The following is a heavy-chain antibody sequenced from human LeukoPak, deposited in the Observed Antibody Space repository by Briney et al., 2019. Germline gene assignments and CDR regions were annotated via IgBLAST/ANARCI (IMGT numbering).Heavy chain of an antibody. D-gene: IGHD6-19*01. Sequence: GGSLRLSCSASGFTFSSYPMHWVRQAPGKGLQYVSAISSNGGITYYADSVKDRFTTSRDNSKNTLYLQMSSLRAEDMAVYYCVKVSVTGTSVDYWGQGTLVTVSS. CDR3: VKVSVTGTSVDY. J-gene: IGHJ4*02. V-gene: IGHV3-64D*06. CDR2: ISSNGGIT. CDR1: GFTFSSYP.